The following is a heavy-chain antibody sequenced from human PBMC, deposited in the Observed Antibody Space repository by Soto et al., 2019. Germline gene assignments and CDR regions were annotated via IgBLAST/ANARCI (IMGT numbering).Heavy chain of an antibody. CDR3: AREVRVLLPASSSRKNSFDY. CDR2: IYYSGST. D-gene: IGHD2-2*01. J-gene: IGHJ4*02. V-gene: IGHV4-31*03. Sequence: QVQLQESGPGLVKPSQTLSLTCTVSGGSISSGGYYWSWIRQHPGKGLEWIGYIYYSGSTYYNPSLHARVTLSVDTSKNQVYLKLSSVTAADTAVYSCAREVRVLLPASSSRKNSFDYCGQGPLVTVSS. CDR1: GGSISSGGYY.